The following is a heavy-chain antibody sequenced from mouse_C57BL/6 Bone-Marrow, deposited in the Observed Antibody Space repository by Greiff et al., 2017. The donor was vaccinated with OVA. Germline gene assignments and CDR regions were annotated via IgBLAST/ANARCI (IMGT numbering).Heavy chain of an antibody. D-gene: IGHD1-1*01. V-gene: IGHV14-2*01. J-gene: IGHJ4*01. CDR3: AHYYYGSSRAMDY. Sequence: EVQLVESGAELVKPGASVKLSCTASGFTIKDYYLHWVKQRTEQGLEWIGRIDPEDGETKYAPNFPGKATITADTSSNTAYLQLSSLTSEDTAVYYCAHYYYGSSRAMDYWGQGTSVTVSS. CDR2: IDPEDGET. CDR1: GFTIKDYY.